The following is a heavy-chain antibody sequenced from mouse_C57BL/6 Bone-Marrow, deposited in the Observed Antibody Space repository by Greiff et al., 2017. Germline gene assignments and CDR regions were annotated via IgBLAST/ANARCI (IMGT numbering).Heavy chain of an antibody. CDR3: ASPFITTVGYFDV. V-gene: IGHV1-54*01. J-gene: IGHJ1*03. Sequence: QLQQSGAELVRPGTSVKVSCKASGYAFTNYLIEWVKQRPGQGLEWIGVINPGSGGTNYNEKFKGKATLTADKSSSTAYMQLSSLTSEDSAVYFCASPFITTVGYFDVWGTGTTVTVSS. CDR2: INPGSGGT. D-gene: IGHD1-1*01. CDR1: GYAFTNYL.